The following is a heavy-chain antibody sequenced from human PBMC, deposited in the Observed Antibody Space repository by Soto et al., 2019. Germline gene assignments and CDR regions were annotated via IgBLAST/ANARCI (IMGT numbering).Heavy chain of an antibody. CDR3: ANWYSSSQNWFDP. Sequence: EGQLLESGGGLVQPGGSLRLSCAASGFTFSSYAMSWVRQAPGKGLEWVSAISGSGGSTYYADSVKGRFTISRDNSKNTLYLQMNSLRAEDTAVYYCANWYSSSQNWFDPWGQGTLVTVSS. V-gene: IGHV3-23*01. CDR1: GFTFSSYA. J-gene: IGHJ5*02. D-gene: IGHD6-13*01. CDR2: ISGSGGST.